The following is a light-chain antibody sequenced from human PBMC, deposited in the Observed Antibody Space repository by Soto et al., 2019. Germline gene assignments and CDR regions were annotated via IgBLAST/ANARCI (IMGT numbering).Light chain of an antibody. CDR3: QQYNNLPFT. CDR1: QSVSST. Sequence: EIVMTQSPATLSVSPGERATLSFRASQSVSSTLAWYQQKPGQVPRLLIYGASTRATGIPARFSGSGSGTEFTLTISSLQSEDFAVYYCQQYNNLPFTFGPGTKVDI. CDR2: GAS. J-gene: IGKJ3*01. V-gene: IGKV3D-15*01.